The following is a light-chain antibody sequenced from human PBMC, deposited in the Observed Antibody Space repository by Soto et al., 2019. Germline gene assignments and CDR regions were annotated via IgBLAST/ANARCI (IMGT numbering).Light chain of an antibody. J-gene: IGLJ3*02. CDR2: YDD. CDR3: AAWDDSLNGWV. Sequence: QSVLTQPPSVSEAPRQRVTISCSGSSSNLGNNAVNWYQQLPGTAPKLLIYYDDLLPSGVSDRFSGSKSGTSASLAISRLQSEDEADYYCAAWDDSLNGWVFGGGTKVTVL. V-gene: IGLV1-36*01. CDR1: SSNLGNNA.